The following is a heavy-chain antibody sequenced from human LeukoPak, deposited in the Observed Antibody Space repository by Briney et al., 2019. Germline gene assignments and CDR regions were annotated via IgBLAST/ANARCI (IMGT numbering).Heavy chain of an antibody. Sequence: GESLKISCKGSGHSFSTYWIGWVRQMPGKGLEWMGIIYPGDSDTRYSPSFRGQVTISVDKSISTAYLQWSSLEASDTAMYYCARRISSWYFDYWGQGTLVTVSS. CDR1: GHSFSTYW. CDR3: ARRISSWYFDY. D-gene: IGHD6-13*01. J-gene: IGHJ4*02. CDR2: IYPGDSDT. V-gene: IGHV5-51*01.